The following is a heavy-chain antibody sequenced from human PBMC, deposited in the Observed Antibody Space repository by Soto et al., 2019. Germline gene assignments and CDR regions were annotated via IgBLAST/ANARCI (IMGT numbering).Heavy chain of an antibody. CDR3: VKDESINWYSGHFRH. D-gene: IGHD6-13*01. CDR1: GFTFDDYA. CDR2: INWNSGSI. Sequence: ALRLSCAASGFTFDDYAMHWVRQVPGKGLEWVSGINWNSGSIGYGDSVKGRFAISRDNAKNSLHLQMNSLSAEDTAFYYCVKDESINWYSGHFRHWGQGTLVTVSS. V-gene: IGHV3-9*01. J-gene: IGHJ1*01.